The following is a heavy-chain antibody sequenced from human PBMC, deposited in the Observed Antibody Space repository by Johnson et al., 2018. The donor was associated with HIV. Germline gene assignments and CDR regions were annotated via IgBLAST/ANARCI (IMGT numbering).Heavy chain of an antibody. CDR3: VRGEEGAFDI. CDR1: GFTFSSYA. J-gene: IGHJ3*02. Sequence: VQLVESGGGLVQPGGSLRLSCAASGFTFSSYAMHWVRQAPGKGLEYVSAISSNGGSTYYANSVKGRFTISRDNAKNSLYLQMTSLTAEDTAVFSCVRGEEGAFDIWGQGTMVTVSS. V-gene: IGHV3-64*01. CDR2: ISSNGGST.